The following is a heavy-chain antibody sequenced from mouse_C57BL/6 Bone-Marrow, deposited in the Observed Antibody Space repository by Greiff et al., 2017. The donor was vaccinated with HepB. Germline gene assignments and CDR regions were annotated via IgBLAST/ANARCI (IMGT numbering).Heavy chain of an antibody. V-gene: IGHV5-6*01. CDR2: ISSGGSYT. CDR3: ARQGYGSSYDDY. Sequence: EVKLMESGGDLVKPGGSLKLSCAASGFTFSSYGMSWVRQTPDKRLEWVATISSGGSYTYYPDSVKGRFTISRDNAKNTLYLQMSSLKSEDTAMYYCARQGYGSSYDDYWGQGTTLTVSS. J-gene: IGHJ2*01. D-gene: IGHD1-1*01. CDR1: GFTFSSYG.